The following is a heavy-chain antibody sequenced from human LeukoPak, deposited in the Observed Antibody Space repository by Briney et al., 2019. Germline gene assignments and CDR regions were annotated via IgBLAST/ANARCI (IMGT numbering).Heavy chain of an antibody. CDR1: GGSISSGNYY. V-gene: IGHV4-61*02. CDR3: ARAFFEWFGESIP. D-gene: IGHD3-10*01. Sequence: SETLSLTCTVSGGSISSGNYYWSWIRQPAGKGLEWIGRIYTSGSTNYSPSLKSRVTISVDTSKNQFSLKLSSVTAADTAVYYCARAFFEWFGESIPWGQGTLVTVSS. CDR2: IYTSGST. J-gene: IGHJ5*02.